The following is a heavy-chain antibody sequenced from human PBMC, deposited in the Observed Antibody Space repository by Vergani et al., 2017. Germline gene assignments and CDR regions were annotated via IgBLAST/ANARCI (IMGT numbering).Heavy chain of an antibody. CDR1: GYTFTDYY. Sequence: EVQLVQSGAEVKKPGATVKISCKVSGYTFTDYYMHWVQQAPGKGLEWMGLVDPEDGETIYAEKFQGRVTITADTSTDTAYMELSSLRSEDTAVYYCARDSRFCSSTRCYRDYXMDVWGKGTTVTVSS. CDR3: ARDSRFCSSTRCYRDYXMDV. V-gene: IGHV1-69-2*01. D-gene: IGHD2-2*02. CDR2: VDPEDGET. J-gene: IGHJ6*03.